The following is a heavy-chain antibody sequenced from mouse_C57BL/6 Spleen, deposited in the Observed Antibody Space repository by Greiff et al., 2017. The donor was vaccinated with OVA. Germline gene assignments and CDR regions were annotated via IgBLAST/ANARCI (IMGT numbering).Heavy chain of an antibody. CDR2: IYWDDAK. CDR3: ARTGYDYDGAWFAY. J-gene: IGHJ3*01. Sequence: QVTLNVSGPGILQSSQTLSLTCSFSGFSLSTSGMGVSWIRQPSGKGLEWLAHIYWDDAKRYNPSLKSRPTISKDTSRNQVFLKITSVDTADTATYYCARTGYDYDGAWFAYWGQGTLVTVSA. D-gene: IGHD2-4*01. V-gene: IGHV8-12*01. CDR1: GFSLSTSGMG.